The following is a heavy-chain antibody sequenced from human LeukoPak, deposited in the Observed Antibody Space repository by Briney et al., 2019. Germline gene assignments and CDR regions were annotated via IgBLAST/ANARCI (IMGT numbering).Heavy chain of an antibody. Sequence: SETLSLTCNVSGGSISSYHWTWIRQPPGKGLEWIGYIYYTGSTNYNPSLKSRVTISVDTSKNQFSLNLTSVTAADTAVYYCARATRRDGYNLDYWGQGTLVTVSS. CDR2: IYYTGST. CDR3: ARATRRDGYNLDY. V-gene: IGHV4-59*01. J-gene: IGHJ4*02. CDR1: GGSISSYH. D-gene: IGHD5-24*01.